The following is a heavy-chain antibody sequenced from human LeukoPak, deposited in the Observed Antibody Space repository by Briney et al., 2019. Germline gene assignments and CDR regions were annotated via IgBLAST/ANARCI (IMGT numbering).Heavy chain of an antibody. CDR2: ASGSGGTT. Sequence: AGSLRLSCAASGFSFSSYAMSWVRQAQGKGLEWVSSASGSGGTTDYADSVKGRFIISRDNPKNTLYLQMNSLRGEDTAMYYCTKGQSGTSFDPWGQGTLVTASS. CDR1: GFSFSSYA. CDR3: TKGQSGTSFDP. D-gene: IGHD2-15*01. V-gene: IGHV3-23*01. J-gene: IGHJ5*02.